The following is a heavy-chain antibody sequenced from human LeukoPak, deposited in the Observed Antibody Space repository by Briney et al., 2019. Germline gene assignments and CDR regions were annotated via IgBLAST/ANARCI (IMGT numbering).Heavy chain of an antibody. CDR1: GYTFTSYY. J-gene: IGHJ6*03. CDR3: ARGGLRVMVYRLYYMDV. D-gene: IGHD2-8*01. V-gene: IGHV1-46*01. Sequence: RASVKVSCKASGYTFTSYYMHWVRQAPGQGLEWMGIINPSGGSTSYAQKFQGRVTMTRDTSISTAYMELTRLRSDDTAVYYCARGGLRVMVYRLYYMDVWGKGTTVTVSS. CDR2: INPSGGST.